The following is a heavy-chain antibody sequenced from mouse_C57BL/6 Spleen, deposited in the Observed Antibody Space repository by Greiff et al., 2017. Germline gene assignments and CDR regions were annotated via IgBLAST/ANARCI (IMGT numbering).Heavy chain of an antibody. Sequence: VQLQQSGPELVKPGASVKLSCKASGYTFTSYDINWVKQRPGQGLEWIGWIYPRDGSNKYNEKFKGKATLTVDTSSSTAYMELHSLTSEDSAVYFCARRDYGYDPMDYWGQGTSVTVSS. V-gene: IGHV1-85*01. D-gene: IGHD2-2*01. CDR2: IYPRDGSN. J-gene: IGHJ4*01. CDR3: ARRDYGYDPMDY. CDR1: GYTFTSYD.